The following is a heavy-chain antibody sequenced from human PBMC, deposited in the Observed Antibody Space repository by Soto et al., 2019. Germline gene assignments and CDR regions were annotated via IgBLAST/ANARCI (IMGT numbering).Heavy chain of an antibody. CDR2: IWYDGSNK. CDR1: GFTFSSYG. D-gene: IGHD6-19*01. V-gene: IGHV3-33*01. CDR3: AREQWLVLRYYYGMDV. Sequence: PGGSLRLSCAASGFTFSSYGMHWVRQAPGKGLEWVAVIWYDGSNKYYADSVKGRFTISRDNSKNTLYLQMNSLRAEDTAVYYCAREQWLVLRYYYGMDVWGQGTTVTVSS. J-gene: IGHJ6*02.